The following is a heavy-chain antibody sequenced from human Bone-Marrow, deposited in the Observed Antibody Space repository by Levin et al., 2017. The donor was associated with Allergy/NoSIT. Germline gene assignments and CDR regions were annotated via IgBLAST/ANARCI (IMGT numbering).Heavy chain of an antibody. CDR3: VKDEGIYSGYATFDY. Sequence: LSLTCAASGFTFSNYDLSWVRQAPGKGLEWVSAITISGSTYYADSVKGRFTISRDNSGNSLFLQMNSLRAEDTAVYYCVKDEGIYSGYATFDYWGQGTLVTVSS. V-gene: IGHV3-23*01. CDR2: ITISGST. CDR1: GFTFSNYD. D-gene: IGHD5-12*01. J-gene: IGHJ4*02.